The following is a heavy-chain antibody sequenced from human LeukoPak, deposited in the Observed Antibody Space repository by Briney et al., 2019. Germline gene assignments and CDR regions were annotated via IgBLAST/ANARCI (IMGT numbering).Heavy chain of an antibody. J-gene: IGHJ4*02. Sequence: SETLSLTCTVSGGSISSYYWSWIRQPPGEGLEWIGYIYYSGSTNYNPSLKSRVTISVDTSKNQFSLKLSSVTAADTAVYYCARDRLGYCSSTSCRTLDYWGQGTLVTVSS. CDR3: ARDRLGYCSSTSCRTLDY. V-gene: IGHV4-59*01. CDR1: GGSISSYY. D-gene: IGHD2-2*01. CDR2: IYYSGST.